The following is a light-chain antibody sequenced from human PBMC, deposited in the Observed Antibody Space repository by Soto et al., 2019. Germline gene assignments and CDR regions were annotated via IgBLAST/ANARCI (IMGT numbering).Light chain of an antibody. V-gene: IGLV2-23*01. CDR2: EGS. CDR3: CSYAGSSTPFV. Sequence: QSVLTQPASVSGSPGQSITISCTGNSSDVGSYNLVSWYQQHPGKAPKLMIYEGSKRPSGVSSRFSGSKSGNTASLTISGLQAEDEADYYCCSYAGSSTPFVFGTGTKVTVL. CDR1: SSDVGSYNL. J-gene: IGLJ1*01.